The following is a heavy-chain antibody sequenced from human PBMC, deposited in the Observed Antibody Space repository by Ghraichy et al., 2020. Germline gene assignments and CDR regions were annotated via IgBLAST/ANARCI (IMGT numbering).Heavy chain of an antibody. Sequence: SETLSLTCTVSGGSISSSSFYWGWIRQPPGKGLEWIGSISYSGSSNYNPSLKSRVTISVDTSKNQFSLKLSSVTAADTAAYYCVRRSVGLLDRFDPWGQGTLVTVSS. CDR1: GGSISSSSFY. J-gene: IGHJ5*02. V-gene: IGHV4-39*01. D-gene: IGHD5-18*01. CDR2: ISYSGSS. CDR3: VRRSVGLLDRFDP.